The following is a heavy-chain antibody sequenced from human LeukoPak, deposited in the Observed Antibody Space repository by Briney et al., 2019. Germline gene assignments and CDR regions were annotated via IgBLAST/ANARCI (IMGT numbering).Heavy chain of an antibody. J-gene: IGHJ4*02. Sequence: GGSLRLSCAASGFIFSTYDMNWVRQAPGKGLEWVSSIDSSSKYMYYAVSLRGRFTISRDNTKNSLYLQMNSLRVEDTAVYYCARNGLNSEDLDYWGQGTLVTVSS. CDR1: GFIFSTYD. V-gene: IGHV3-21*01. CDR2: IDSSSKYM. CDR3: ARNGLNSEDLDY. D-gene: IGHD4-23*01.